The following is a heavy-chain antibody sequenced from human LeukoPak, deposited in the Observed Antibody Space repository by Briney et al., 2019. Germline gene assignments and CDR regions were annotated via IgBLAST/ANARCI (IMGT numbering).Heavy chain of an antibody. Sequence: ASVKVSCKASGYTFTGYYMHWVRQAPGQGLEWMGWINPNSGGTNYAQKFQGRVTMTRDTSISTAYMELSRLRSDDTAVYYCARVATVTNNWSDPWGQETLFTVSS. V-gene: IGHV1-2*02. CDR2: INPNSGGT. CDR3: ARVATVTNNWSDP. CDR1: GYTFTGYY. J-gene: IGHJ5*02. D-gene: IGHD4-17*01.